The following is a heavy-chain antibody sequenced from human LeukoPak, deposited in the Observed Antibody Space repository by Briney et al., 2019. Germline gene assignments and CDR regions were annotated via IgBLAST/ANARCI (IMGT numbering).Heavy chain of an antibody. CDR3: ARDRSSGCHGDESSDCAPCHYYYGMDV. J-gene: IGHJ6*02. Sequence: SQTLSLTCAISPDSVSGKNSAWTWIRQSPSRGLEWLGRTYYRSKWYNDYAVSVKSRITINPDTSKNQFSLQLNSVTPEDTAVYYCARDRSSGCHGDESSDCAPCHYYYGMDVWGQGTTVTVSS. V-gene: IGHV6-1*01. D-gene: IGHD6-19*01. CDR2: TYYRSKWYN. CDR1: PDSVSGKNSA.